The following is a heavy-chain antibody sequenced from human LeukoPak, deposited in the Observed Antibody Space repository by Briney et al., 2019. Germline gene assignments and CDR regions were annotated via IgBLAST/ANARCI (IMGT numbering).Heavy chain of an antibody. CDR1: GFISSDYY. V-gene: IGHV3-7*01. CDR2: IKQDGSEK. J-gene: IGHJ4*02. Sequence: GGSLRLSCETSGFISSDYYIHWVRQAPGKGLEWVANIKQDGSEKYYVDSVKGRFTISRDNAKNSLYLQMNSLRAEDTAVYYCARDSSSWYGDESQLNYWGQGALVTVSS. D-gene: IGHD6-13*01. CDR3: ARDSSSWYGDESQLNY.